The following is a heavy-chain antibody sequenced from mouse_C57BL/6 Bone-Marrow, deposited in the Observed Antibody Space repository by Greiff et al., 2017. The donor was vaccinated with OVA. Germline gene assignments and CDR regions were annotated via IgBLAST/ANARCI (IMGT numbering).Heavy chain of an antibody. D-gene: IGHD3-2*02. CDR3: ARHPYCSGYGYAMDY. CDR1: GYTFTEYT. V-gene: IGHV1-62-2*01. CDR2: FYPGSGSI. Sequence: LQESGAELVKPGASVKLSCKASGYTFTEYTIHWVKQRSGQGLEWIGWFYPGSGSIKYNEKFKDKATLTADKSSSTVYMELSRLTSEDSAVYFFARHPYCSGYGYAMDYWGPGTSVTVSS. J-gene: IGHJ4*01.